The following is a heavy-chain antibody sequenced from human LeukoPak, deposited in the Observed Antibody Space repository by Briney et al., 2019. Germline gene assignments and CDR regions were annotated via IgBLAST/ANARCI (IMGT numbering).Heavy chain of an antibody. V-gene: IGHV3-23*01. Sequence: GGSLRLSCAASGFTFDDYGMSWVRQAPGKGLEWVSAISGSGGSTYYADSVKGRFTISRDNSKNTLYLQMNSLRAEDTAVYYCVKGVYYYDSSGGYYFDYWGQGTLVTVSS. D-gene: IGHD3-22*01. J-gene: IGHJ4*02. CDR2: ISGSGGST. CDR1: GFTFDDYG. CDR3: VKGVYYYDSSGGYYFDY.